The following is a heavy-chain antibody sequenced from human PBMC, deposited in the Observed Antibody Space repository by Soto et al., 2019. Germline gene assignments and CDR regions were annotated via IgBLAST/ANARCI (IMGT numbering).Heavy chain of an antibody. V-gene: IGHV3-30*03. Sequence: QVQLVESGGGVVQPGRSQRLSCAASGFTFSVYGIHWVRQAPGKGLEWVAHISNDGSKKFYGDSVKGRFTISRDNSENTVYLQMTSLRPDDTAVFYCARDVAMPTGLGLGYWGQGTLVTVSS. CDR1: GFTFSVYG. J-gene: IGHJ4*02. D-gene: IGHD6-19*01. CDR2: ISNDGSKK. CDR3: ARDVAMPTGLGLGY.